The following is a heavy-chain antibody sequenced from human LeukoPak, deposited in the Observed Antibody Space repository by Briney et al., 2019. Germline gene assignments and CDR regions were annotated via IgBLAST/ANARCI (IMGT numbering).Heavy chain of an antibody. D-gene: IGHD2-2*01. Sequence: SETLSLTCTVSGGSISSGSYSWDWIRQPPGKGLEWIGSIYYSGRTYYNPSLKSRVTISVDTSKNQFSLKLSSVTAADTAVYYCARDRHCSSTSCYYHHWFDPWGQGTLVTVSS. CDR1: GGSISSGSYS. J-gene: IGHJ5*02. V-gene: IGHV4-39*07. CDR3: ARDRHCSSTSCYYHHWFDP. CDR2: IYYSGRT.